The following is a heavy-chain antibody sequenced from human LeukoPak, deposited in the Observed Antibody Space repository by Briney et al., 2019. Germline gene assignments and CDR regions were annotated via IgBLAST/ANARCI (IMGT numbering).Heavy chain of an antibody. CDR3: STGGGVLRFL. V-gene: IGHV3-15*01. J-gene: IGHJ4*02. CDR2: IKSKKDGEIT. D-gene: IGHD3-3*01. Sequence: GGSLRLSCAASGINFSNAWLTWVRQAPGKGLEWVGRIKSKKDGEITDYAAPVKGRFTISRDDSKDTLYLQMNSLKTEDTAVYYCSTGGGVLRFLGGLGTLVTVSS. CDR1: GINFSNAW.